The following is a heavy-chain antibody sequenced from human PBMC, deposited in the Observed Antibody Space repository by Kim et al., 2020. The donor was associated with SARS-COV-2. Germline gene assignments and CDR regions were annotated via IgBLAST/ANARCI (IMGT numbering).Heavy chain of an antibody. J-gene: IGHJ4*02. D-gene: IGHD6-19*01. Sequence: SETLSLTCAVYGGSFSGYYWSWIRQPPGKGLEWIGEINHSGSTNYNPSLKSRVTISVDTSKNQFSLKLSSVTAADTAVYYCARGQGSGWYHDYWGQGTLVTVSS. CDR3: ARGQGSGWYHDY. V-gene: IGHV4-34*01. CDR1: GGSFSGYY. CDR2: INHSGST.